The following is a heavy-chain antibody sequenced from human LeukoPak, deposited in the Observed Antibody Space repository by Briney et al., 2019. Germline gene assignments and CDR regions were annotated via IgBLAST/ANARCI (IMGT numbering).Heavy chain of an antibody. D-gene: IGHD1-1*01. J-gene: IGHJ4*02. CDR1: GFSITDHH. Sequence: GGTLRLSCAGAGFSITDHHMDWVRQAPGKGLEWIGRSSTTDPNGCTTQYAASVRGGFTISRDASKNSLYLHLNSLKTEDTAFYYGVRGVTTGSGWYHFDNWGLGTLVTVSS. CDR3: VRGVTTGSGWYHFDN. CDR2: SSTTDPNGCTT. V-gene: IGHV3-72*01.